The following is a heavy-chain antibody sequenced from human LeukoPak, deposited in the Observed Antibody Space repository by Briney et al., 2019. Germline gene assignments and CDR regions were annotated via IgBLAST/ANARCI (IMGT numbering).Heavy chain of an antibody. Sequence: GGSLRPHCAASEFPFSGYWMNWVRQAPGKGPGWVANINQDGSEKHYVDSVKGRFTISRDNAKNSLFLEMNSLRVEDTAVFYCARDGFVGAADYWGQGTLVTVSS. V-gene: IGHV3-7*01. CDR1: EFPFSGYW. D-gene: IGHD6-13*01. CDR2: INQDGSEK. CDR3: ARDGFVGAADY. J-gene: IGHJ4*02.